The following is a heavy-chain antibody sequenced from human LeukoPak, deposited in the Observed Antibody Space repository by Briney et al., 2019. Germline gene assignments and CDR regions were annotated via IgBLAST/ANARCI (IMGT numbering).Heavy chain of an antibody. D-gene: IGHD6-6*01. J-gene: IGHJ4*02. Sequence: PSETLSLTCTVSGGSISSYYWSRIRQPPGKGLEWIGYIYTSGSTNYNPSLKSRVTMSVDTSKNQFSLKLSSVTAADTAVYYCARRASSSSFFDYWGQGTLVTVSS. CDR3: ARRASSSSFFDY. CDR1: GGSISSYY. V-gene: IGHV4-4*09. CDR2: IYTSGST.